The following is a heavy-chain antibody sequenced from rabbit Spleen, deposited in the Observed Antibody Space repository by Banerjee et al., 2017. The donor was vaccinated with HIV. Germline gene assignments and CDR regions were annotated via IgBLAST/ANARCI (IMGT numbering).Heavy chain of an antibody. V-gene: IGHV1S40*01. CDR2: IYAGSSGSP. D-gene: IGHD1-1*01. Sequence: QSLEESGGDLVKPGASLTLTCTASGFSFSSAYFVSWVRQAPGKGLEWIACIYAGSSGSPYYASWPKGRFTISKTSSTTVTLRVTRLTAAATATYFCARDTSSSFSGYGMDLWGQGTLVAVS. CDR3: ARDTSSSFSGYGMDL. J-gene: IGHJ6*01. CDR1: GFSFSSAYF.